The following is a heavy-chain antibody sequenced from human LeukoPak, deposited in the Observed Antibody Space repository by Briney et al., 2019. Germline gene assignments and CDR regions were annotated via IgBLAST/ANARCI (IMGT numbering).Heavy chain of an antibody. CDR2: ISGSGGGT. J-gene: IGHJ5*02. D-gene: IGHD3-10*01. CDR3: AKDYYGSGSPRWFDP. Sequence: PGGSLRLSCAASGFTFSSNAMSWVRQAPGKGLEWISAISGSGGGTYYADSVKGRFTISRDNSKNTLYLQMNSLRAEDTAVYYCAKDYYGSGSPRWFDPWGQGTLVTVSS. V-gene: IGHV3-23*01. CDR1: GFTFSSNA.